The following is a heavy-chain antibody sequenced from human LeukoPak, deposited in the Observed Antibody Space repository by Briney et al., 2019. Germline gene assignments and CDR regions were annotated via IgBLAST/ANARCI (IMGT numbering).Heavy chain of an antibody. CDR1: GFTFSSYG. V-gene: IGHV3-30*18. J-gene: IGHJ4*02. D-gene: IGHD5-12*01. CDR2: ISYDGSNK. CDR3: AKEGGYNYEGNYFDY. Sequence: PGGSLRLSCAASGFTFSSYGMHWVRQAPGKGLEWVAVISYDGSNKYYADSVKGRFTISRDNSKNTLYLQMNSLRAEDTAVYYCAKEGGYNYEGNYFDYWGQGTLVTVSS.